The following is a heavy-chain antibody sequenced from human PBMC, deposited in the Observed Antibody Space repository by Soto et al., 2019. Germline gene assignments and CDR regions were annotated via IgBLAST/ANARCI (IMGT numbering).Heavy chain of an antibody. V-gene: IGHV1-8*01. CDR3: ARGEIVVVVAATTSTYYYYYMDV. J-gene: IGHJ6*03. Sequence: QVQLVQSGAEVKKPGASVKVSCKASGYTFTSYDINWVRQATGQGLEWMGWMNPNSGNTGYAQKFQGRVTMTRNTSISTAYMELSSLRSEDTAVYYCARGEIVVVVAATTSTYYYYYMDVWGKGTTVTVSS. CDR1: GYTFTSYD. CDR2: MNPNSGNT. D-gene: IGHD2-15*01.